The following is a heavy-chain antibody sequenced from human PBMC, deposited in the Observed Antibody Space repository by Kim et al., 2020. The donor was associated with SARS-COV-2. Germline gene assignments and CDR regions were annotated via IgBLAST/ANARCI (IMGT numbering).Heavy chain of an antibody. D-gene: IGHD1-1*01. J-gene: IGHJ3*02. Sequence: SVKVSCRASGGSFSSYAISWVRQAPGQGLEWMGEISPMFGAANYAHEFPGRLTITAXXSTXXAYMELSSLTSDDTAXXXXAXXREPHYPAFDIWCQGTAXTV. CDR1: GGSFSSYA. V-gene: IGHV1-69*13. CDR3: AXXREPHYPAFDI. CDR2: ISPMFGAA.